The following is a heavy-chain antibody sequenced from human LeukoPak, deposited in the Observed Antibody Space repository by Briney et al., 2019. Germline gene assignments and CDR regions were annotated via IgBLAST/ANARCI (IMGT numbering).Heavy chain of an antibody. V-gene: IGHV3-48*03. J-gene: IGHJ4*02. CDR1: GFTFSSYE. CDR2: ISRSGSTR. Sequence: GGSLRLSCAASGFTFSSYEMNWVREAPGEGLEWVSYISRSGSTRYYADSVKGRFTISRDNAKNSLYVQMNSLRAEDTAVYYCARDLLLDYWGQGTLVTVSS. CDR3: ARDLLLDY.